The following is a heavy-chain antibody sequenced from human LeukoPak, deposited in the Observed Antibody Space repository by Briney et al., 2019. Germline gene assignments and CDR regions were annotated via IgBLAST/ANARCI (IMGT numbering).Heavy chain of an antibody. CDR1: GFTFSSYG. Sequence: GGSLRLSCAASGFTFSSYGMHWVRQAPGKGLEWVAALSHDGNNEFYTDSVKGRFTISRDNSKSTLYLQMNSLRAGDTATFYCAKDNYYGSSAVIDYWGQGALVTVSS. V-gene: IGHV3-30*18. D-gene: IGHD3-22*01. CDR3: AKDNYYGSSAVIDY. CDR2: LSHDGNNE. J-gene: IGHJ4*02.